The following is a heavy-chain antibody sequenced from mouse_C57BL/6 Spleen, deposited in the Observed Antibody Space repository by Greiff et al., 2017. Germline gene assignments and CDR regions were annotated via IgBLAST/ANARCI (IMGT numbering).Heavy chain of an antibody. CDR2: IYPGDGDT. V-gene: IGHV1-82*01. CDR3: ARLYDYDVWFAD. Sequence: QVQLKQSGPELVKPGASVKISCKASGYAFSSSWMNWVKQRPGKGLEWIGRIYPGDGDTNYNGKFKGKATLTADKSSSTAYMQLSSLTSEDSAVYFCARLYDYDVWFADWGQGTLVTVSA. CDR1: GYAFSSSW. D-gene: IGHD2-4*01. J-gene: IGHJ3*01.